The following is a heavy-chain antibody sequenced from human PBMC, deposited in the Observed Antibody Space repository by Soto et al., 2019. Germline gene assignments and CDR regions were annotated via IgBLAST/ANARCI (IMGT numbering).Heavy chain of an antibody. CDR3: ARGLRQQWLVIATPAHYYGMDV. CDR1: GYTFTSYG. D-gene: IGHD6-19*01. CDR2: ISAYNGNT. J-gene: IGHJ6*02. Sequence: ASVKVSCKASGYTFTSYGISWVRQAPGQGLEWMGWISAYNGNTNYAQKLQGRVTMTTDTSTSTAYMELRSLRSADTAVYYCARGLRQQWLVIATPAHYYGMDVWGQGTTVTVSS. V-gene: IGHV1-18*01.